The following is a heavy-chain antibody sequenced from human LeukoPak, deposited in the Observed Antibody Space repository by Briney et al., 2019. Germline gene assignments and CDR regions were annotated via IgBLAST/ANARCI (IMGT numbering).Heavy chain of an antibody. D-gene: IGHD3-16*02. V-gene: IGHV3-20*04. CDR3: AGDGNRYDYVWGSYRTSDF. CDR2: INWNGGST. J-gene: IGHJ4*02. Sequence: GGSLRLSCTASGFTFDDYGMSWVRQAPGKGLEWVSGINWNGGSTGYADSVKGRFTISRDNAKNSLYLEMNSLRAEDTALYYCAGDGNRYDYVWGSYRTSDFWGQGTLVTVSS. CDR1: GFTFDDYG.